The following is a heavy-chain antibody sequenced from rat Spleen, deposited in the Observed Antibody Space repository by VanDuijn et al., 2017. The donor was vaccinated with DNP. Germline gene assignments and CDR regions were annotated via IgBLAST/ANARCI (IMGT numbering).Heavy chain of an antibody. CDR1: GFTFSDYG. D-gene: IGHD1-7*01. V-gene: IGHV5-20*01. CDR3: ARWVRALDY. CDR2: ITYDGGST. J-gene: IGHJ2*01. Sequence: EVQLVESGGGLVQPGRSMKLSCAASGFTFSDYGMAWVLQAPTKGLEWVASITYDGGSTYYRDSVKGRFTISRDNSKSTLYLQLNSVTTEDTATYYCARWVRALDYWGQGVMVTVSS.